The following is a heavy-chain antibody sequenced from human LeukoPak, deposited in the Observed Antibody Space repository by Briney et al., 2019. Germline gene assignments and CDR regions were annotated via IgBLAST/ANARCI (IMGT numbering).Heavy chain of an antibody. CDR1: GFTFNTYW. CDR2: TNSDETVT. V-gene: IGHV3-74*01. J-gene: IGHJ4*02. D-gene: IGHD3-10*01. CDR3: ATAGSYRFDY. Sequence: GGSLRLSCAASGFTFNTYWMHWVRHGPGKGLVWVSRTNSDETVTNYADSVKGRFTISRDNAKNTLYLQMNSLRAEDTAVYYCATAGSYRFDYWGQGTLVTVSS.